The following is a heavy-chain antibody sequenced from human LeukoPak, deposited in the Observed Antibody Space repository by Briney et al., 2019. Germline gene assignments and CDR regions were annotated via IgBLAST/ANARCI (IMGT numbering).Heavy chain of an antibody. V-gene: IGHV3-30*03. CDR1: GFTFSSYG. J-gene: IGHJ4*02. CDR3: VRKRYSSGWSTKYYFDY. Sequence: GGSLRLSCAASGFTFSSYGMHWVRQAPGKGLEWVAVISYDGSNKYYADSVKGRFTISRDNSKNTLYLQMNSLRAEDTAVYYCVRKRYSSGWSTKYYFDYWGQGTLVTVSS. CDR2: ISYDGSNK. D-gene: IGHD6-19*01.